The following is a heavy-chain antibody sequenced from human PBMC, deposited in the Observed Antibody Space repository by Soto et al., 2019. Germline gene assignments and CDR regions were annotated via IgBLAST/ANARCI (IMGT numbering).Heavy chain of an antibody. CDR2: IDGSGNT. Sequence: QVQLQQWGAGLLKPSETLSLTCAVNSESLSGYYWSWIRQSPGKGLEWIGEIDGSGNTNYSPSLRSRVAMSVDTFKNHFSLNLNSVSAADTAAYYCVGARGRLVGFDYWGQGTLVTVSS. J-gene: IGHJ4*02. CDR1: SESLSGYY. D-gene: IGHD1-26*01. V-gene: IGHV4-34*01. CDR3: VGARGRLVGFDY.